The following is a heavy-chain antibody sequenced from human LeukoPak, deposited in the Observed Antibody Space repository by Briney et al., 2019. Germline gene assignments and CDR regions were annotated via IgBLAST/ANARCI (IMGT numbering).Heavy chain of an antibody. Sequence: PSETLSLTCTVSSASIISYYWTWVRQPPGKGLEWIGYIHYTGSTNYNPSFKSRLTISVDTSTNQFSLRLNFVTAADTAVYYCARGLPGYSGGDDAFDIWGPGIQVIVSS. J-gene: IGHJ3*02. V-gene: IGHV4-59*01. CDR2: IHYTGST. CDR3: ARGLPGYSGGDDAFDI. D-gene: IGHD2-21*01. CDR1: SASIISYY.